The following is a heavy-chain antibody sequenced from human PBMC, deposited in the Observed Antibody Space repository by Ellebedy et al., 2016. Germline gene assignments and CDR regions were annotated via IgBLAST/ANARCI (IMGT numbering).Heavy chain of an antibody. D-gene: IGHD3-10*01. CDR2: ISGSGGST. CDR3: AKGTTTTYYGSGSYFDY. Sequence: GESLKISXAASGFTFSGYGMSWVRQAPGKGLEWVSGISGSGGSTYYADSVKGRFTISRDNSKDTLYLQMSSLRADDTAMYYCAKGTTTTYYGSGSYFDYWGQGTLVTVSS. CDR1: GFTFSGYG. J-gene: IGHJ4*02. V-gene: IGHV3-23*01.